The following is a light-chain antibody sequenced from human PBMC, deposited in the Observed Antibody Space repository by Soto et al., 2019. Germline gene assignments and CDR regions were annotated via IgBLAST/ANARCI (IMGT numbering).Light chain of an antibody. V-gene: IGKV1-5*03. Sequence: DVQMTQSPSTLSASVGDRVTITCRASQSISSWLAWYQQKPGKAPKLLIYKASSLESGVPSRFSGSGSGTEFTLTISSLQPDDFATYYCQQYNSYPGTFGQGTKADIK. CDR3: QQYNSYPGT. J-gene: IGKJ1*01. CDR1: QSISSW. CDR2: KAS.